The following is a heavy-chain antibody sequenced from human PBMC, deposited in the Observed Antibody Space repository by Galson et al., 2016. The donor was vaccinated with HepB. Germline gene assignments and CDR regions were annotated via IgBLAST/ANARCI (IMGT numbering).Heavy chain of an antibody. CDR1: GFSLSTSGEG. CDR3: AHAKSGYSSNWYDSTWYYFDY. V-gene: IGHV2-5*02. D-gene: IGHD6-13*01. Sequence: PALVKPTQTLTLTCTFSGFSLSTSGEGVGGIRQPPGKALEWLALIYWDDDKFYSPSLKSRLTITKDTSKNQVVLTMTNMDPVDTATYYCAHAKSGYSSNWYDSTWYYFDYWGQGILVTVSS. J-gene: IGHJ4*02. CDR2: IYWDDDK.